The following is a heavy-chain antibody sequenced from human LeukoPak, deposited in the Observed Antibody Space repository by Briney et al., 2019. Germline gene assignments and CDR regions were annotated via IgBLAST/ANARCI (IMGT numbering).Heavy chain of an antibody. D-gene: IGHD6-6*01. J-gene: IGHJ3*02. CDR3: AKCGSSSGDDAFDI. Sequence: GGSLRLSCAASGFTFDDYAMHWVRQAPGKGLEWVSGISWNSGSIGYADSVEGRFTISRDNAKNSLYLQMNSLRAEDMALYYCAKCGSSSGDDAFDIWGQGTMVTVSS. CDR1: GFTFDDYA. CDR2: ISWNSGSI. V-gene: IGHV3-9*03.